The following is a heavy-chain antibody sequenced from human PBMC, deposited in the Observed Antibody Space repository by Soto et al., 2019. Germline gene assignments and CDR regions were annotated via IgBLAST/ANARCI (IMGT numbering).Heavy chain of an antibody. CDR2: FDPEDGET. Sequence: ASVKLSCKVSGYRLTELSMHWVRQAPGKGLEWMGGFDPEDGETIYAQKFQGRVTMTEDTSTDTAYMELSSLRSEDTAVYYCATARPPPDYYDSSGSYGMDVWGQGTTVTAP. V-gene: IGHV1-24*01. CDR1: GYRLTELS. CDR3: ATARPPPDYYDSSGSYGMDV. D-gene: IGHD3-22*01. J-gene: IGHJ6*02.